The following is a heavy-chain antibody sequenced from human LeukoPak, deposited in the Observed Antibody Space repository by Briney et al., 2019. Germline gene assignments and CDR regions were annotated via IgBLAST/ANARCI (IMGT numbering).Heavy chain of an antibody. CDR2: ISSSSSTI. J-gene: IGHJ4*02. D-gene: IGHD1-26*01. Sequence: GGSLRLSCAASGFTFSSYSMNWVRQAPGKGLEWVSYISSSSSTIYYADSVKGRFTISRDNAKNSLYLQMNSLRAEDTAVYYCARDGGDPDSGSYDYWGQGTLVTVSS. V-gene: IGHV3-48*04. CDR1: GFTFSSYS. CDR3: ARDGGDPDSGSYDY.